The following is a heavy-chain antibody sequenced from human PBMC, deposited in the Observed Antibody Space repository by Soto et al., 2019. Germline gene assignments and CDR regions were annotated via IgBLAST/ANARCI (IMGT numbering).Heavy chain of an antibody. CDR3: ARSSAAGTFLYHYYYYGMDV. CDR2: IYYSGST. CDR1: GGSISSSSYY. V-gene: IGHV4-39*01. Sequence: SETLSLTCTVSGGSISSSSYYWGWIRQPPGKGLEWIGSIYYSGSTYYNPSLKSRVTISVDTSKNQFSLKLSSVTAADTAVYYCARSSAAGTFLYHYYYYGMDVWGQGTTVT. J-gene: IGHJ6*02. D-gene: IGHD6-13*01.